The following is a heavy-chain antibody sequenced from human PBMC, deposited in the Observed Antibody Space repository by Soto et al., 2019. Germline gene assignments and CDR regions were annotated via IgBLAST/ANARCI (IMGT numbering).Heavy chain of an antibody. CDR2: IKSKPDGGTT. D-gene: IGHD3-10*01. V-gene: IGHV3-15*07. CDR3: TTGSVVGDRDY. Sequence: EVQLVESGGGLVKPGGSLRLSCAASGFIFSNAWMNWVRQAPGKGLEWVGRIKSKPDGGTTDYAEPVKGTFTISRDDSKNTVYLEMSSLKTEDTAVYYCTTGSVVGDRDYWGQGTLVTVSS. CDR1: GFIFSNAW. J-gene: IGHJ4*02.